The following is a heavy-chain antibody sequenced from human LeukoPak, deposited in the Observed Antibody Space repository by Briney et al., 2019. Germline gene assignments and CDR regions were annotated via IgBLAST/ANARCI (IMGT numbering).Heavy chain of an antibody. V-gene: IGHV4-39*01. Sequence: SETLSLTCSVSGGSIRSSSYYWGGIRQPPGKGLEWIGTIHYTGSTYYTPSLKSRVTVSVDTSNNQFSLKVSSVTAADTAVYYCARHPSGSSFDYWGQGTLVAVSS. D-gene: IGHD1-26*01. CDR1: GGSIRSSSYY. CDR3: ARHPSGSSFDY. J-gene: IGHJ4*02. CDR2: IHYTGST.